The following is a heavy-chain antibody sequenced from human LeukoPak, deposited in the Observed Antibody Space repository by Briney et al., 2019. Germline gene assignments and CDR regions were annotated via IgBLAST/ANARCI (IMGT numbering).Heavy chain of an antibody. CDR2: ISGSGGST. D-gene: IGHD3-22*01. V-gene: IGHV3-23*01. Sequence: PGGSLRLSCAASGFTFSSYAMSWVRQAPGKGLEWVSAISGSGGSTYYADSVKGRFTISRDNSKNTLYLQMNSLRAEDTAVYYCAKLEDEKYYYDSSGHDYWGQGTLVTVSS. J-gene: IGHJ4*02. CDR3: AKLEDEKYYYDSSGHDY. CDR1: GFTFSSYA.